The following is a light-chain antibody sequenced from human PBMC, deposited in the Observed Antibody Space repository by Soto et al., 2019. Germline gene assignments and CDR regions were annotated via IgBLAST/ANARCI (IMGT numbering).Light chain of an antibody. CDR2: EVV. CDR1: SSDIGGYNY. V-gene: IGLV2-14*01. CDR3: CSYTSSSTRE. J-gene: IGLJ2*01. Sequence: QSVLTQPASVSGSPGQSITISCTGTSSDIGGYNYVSWYQQHPGKAPKLMIYEVVNRPSGVSNRFSGSKSGNTASLTISGLQAEDEADYYCCSYTSSSTREFGGGTKLTVL.